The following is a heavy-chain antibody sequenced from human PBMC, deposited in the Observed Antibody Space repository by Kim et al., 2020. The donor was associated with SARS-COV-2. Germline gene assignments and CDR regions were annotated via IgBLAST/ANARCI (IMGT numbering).Heavy chain of an antibody. CDR1: GYTFTGYY. CDR3: ARGASLWFGEFPQSVYWFDP. CDR2: INPNSGGT. J-gene: IGHJ5*02. Sequence: ASVKVSCKASGYTFTGYYMHWVRQAPGQGLEWMGRINPNSGGTNYAQKFQGRVTMTRDTSISTAYMELSRLRSDDTAVYYCARGASLWFGEFPQSVYWFDPWGQGTLVTVSS. D-gene: IGHD3-10*01. V-gene: IGHV1-2*06.